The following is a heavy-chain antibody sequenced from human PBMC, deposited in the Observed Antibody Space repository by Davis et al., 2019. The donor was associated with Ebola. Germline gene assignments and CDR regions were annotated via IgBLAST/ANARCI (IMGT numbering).Heavy chain of an antibody. CDR3: ARAPESAGNFDY. V-gene: IGHV3-21*01. D-gene: IGHD6-13*01. CDR2: ISSSSSYI. CDR1: GFTFSSYS. J-gene: IGHJ4*02. Sequence: GESLKISCAASGFTFSSYSMNWVRQAPGKGLEWVSSISSSSSYIYYADSVKGRFTISRDNAKNSLYLQMNSLRAEDTAVYYCARAPESAGNFDYWGQGAQVTVSS.